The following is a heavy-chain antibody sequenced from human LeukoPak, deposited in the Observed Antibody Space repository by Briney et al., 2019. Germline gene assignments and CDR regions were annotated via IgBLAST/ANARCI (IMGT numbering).Heavy chain of an antibody. D-gene: IGHD6-6*01. CDR1: GFTFSSYG. CDR2: IRYDGSNK. Sequence: GGSLRLSCAASGFTFSSYGMHWVRQAPGKGLEWVAFIRYDGSNKYYADSVKGRFTISRDNSKNTLYLQMNSLRAEDTAVYYCAKGIAAPYYYYTDVWGEGTTVTISS. V-gene: IGHV3-30*02. J-gene: IGHJ6*03. CDR3: AKGIAAPYYYYTDV.